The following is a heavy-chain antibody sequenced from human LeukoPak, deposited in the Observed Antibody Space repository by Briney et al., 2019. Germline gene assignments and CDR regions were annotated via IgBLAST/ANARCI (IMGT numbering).Heavy chain of an antibody. CDR1: GDSISSYY. J-gene: IGHJ4*02. D-gene: IGHD3-10*01. Sequence: PSETLSLTCTVSGDSISSYYWNWIRQPAGKGLEWIGRIYASGYTEYNPSLQTRVTMSVDTSKNEFPLKVDTVTAADIAVYFCARNHIVTGTYFDSWGQGILVTVSS. V-gene: IGHV4-4*07. CDR2: IYASGYT. CDR3: ARNHIVTGTYFDS.